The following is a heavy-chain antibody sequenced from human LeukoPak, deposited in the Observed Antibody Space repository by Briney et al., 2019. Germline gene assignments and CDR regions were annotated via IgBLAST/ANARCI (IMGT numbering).Heavy chain of an antibody. J-gene: IGHJ5*02. CDR1: GYTFTSYG. CDR3: ARDHCSGTSCHVWFDP. Sequence: GASVKVSCKASGYTFTSYGISWVRQAPGQGLEWMGWISAYNGNTNYAQKLQGRATMTTDTSTSTAYMELRSLRSDDTAVYYCARDHCSGTSCHVWFDPWGQGTLVTVSS. V-gene: IGHV1-18*01. CDR2: ISAYNGNT. D-gene: IGHD2-2*01.